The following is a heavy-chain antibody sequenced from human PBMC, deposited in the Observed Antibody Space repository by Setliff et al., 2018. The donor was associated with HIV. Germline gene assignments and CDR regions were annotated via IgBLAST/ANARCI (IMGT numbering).Heavy chain of an antibody. V-gene: IGHV1-18*01. D-gene: IGHD2-21*02. CDR1: GYTFTSYG. CDR3: ASPTAIPH. CDR2: ISAYNGYT. J-gene: IGHJ4*02. Sequence: GASVKVSCKASGYTFTSYGISWVRQAPGQGLEWMGWISAYNGYTDYAQNLQGRVTMTADTSTNTAYVELSSLRPEDTAVYYCASPTAIPHWGQGTLVTVSS.